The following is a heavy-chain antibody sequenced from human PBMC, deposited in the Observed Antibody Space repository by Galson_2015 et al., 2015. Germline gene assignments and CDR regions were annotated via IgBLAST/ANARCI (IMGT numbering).Heavy chain of an antibody. V-gene: IGHV3-74*01. Sequence: SLRLSCAASGFNFGRYWMHWVRQVPGKGLEWVSRIHSDGSITNYADSVRGRFTISRDNAKETLFLQMNSLRVEDTAVYYCTRMLTTSWYYYYGMDVWGQGTTVTVSS. CDR2: IHSDGSIT. CDR1: GFNFGRYW. CDR3: TRMLTTSWYYYYGMDV. J-gene: IGHJ6*02. D-gene: IGHD2-2*01.